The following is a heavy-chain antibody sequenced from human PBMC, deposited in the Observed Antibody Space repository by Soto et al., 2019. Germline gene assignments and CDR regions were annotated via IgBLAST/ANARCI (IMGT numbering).Heavy chain of an antibody. CDR3: AREGGFSEGFGYYLDS. Sequence: GGSLRLSCAASGLTVSFNYMSWVRQAPGKGLEWVSVIYSGGQTYYADSVKGRFTISRDSSKNILYLQMNSLRADDTAVYYCAREGGFSEGFGYYLDSWGQGTLVTVSS. CDR2: IYSGGQT. J-gene: IGHJ4*02. D-gene: IGHD3-16*01. V-gene: IGHV3-66*01. CDR1: GLTVSFNY.